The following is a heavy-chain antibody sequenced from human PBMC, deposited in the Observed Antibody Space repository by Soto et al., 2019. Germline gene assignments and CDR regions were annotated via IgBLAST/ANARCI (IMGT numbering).Heavy chain of an antibody. Sequence: EVQLVETGGGLIQPGGSLRLSCAASGFTVSSNYMRWVRQAPGKGLEWVSVIYSGGSTYYAYSVKGRFTISRDNSKNTLYLQMNSLRADDTDVYYCAGPSSGWSAHTGTGYFDLCGRGTLVTVSS. V-gene: IGHV3-53*02. CDR3: AGPSSGWSAHTGTGYFDL. J-gene: IGHJ2*01. CDR1: GFTVSSNY. CDR2: IYSGGST. D-gene: IGHD6-19*01.